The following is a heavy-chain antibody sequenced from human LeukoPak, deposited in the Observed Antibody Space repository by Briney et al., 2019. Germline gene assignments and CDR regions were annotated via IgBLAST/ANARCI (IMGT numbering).Heavy chain of an antibody. V-gene: IGHV1-24*01. Sequence: ASMKVSCKVSGYTLTELSMHWVRQAPGKGLEWMGGFDPEDGETIYAQKFQGRVTMTEDTSTDTAYMELSSLRSEDTAVYYCATLLVRLPKGHYFDYWGQGTLVTVSS. CDR3: ATLLVRLPKGHYFDY. CDR1: GYTLTELS. D-gene: IGHD3-16*01. J-gene: IGHJ4*02. CDR2: FDPEDGET.